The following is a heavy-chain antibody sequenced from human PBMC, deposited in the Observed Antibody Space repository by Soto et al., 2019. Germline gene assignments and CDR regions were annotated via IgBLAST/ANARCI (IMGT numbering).Heavy chain of an antibody. D-gene: IGHD3-22*01. V-gene: IGHV1-69*01. Sequence: QVQLVQSGAEVKKPGSSVKVSCKASGGTFSSYAISWVRQAPGQGLEWMGGIIPIFGTANYAQKFQGRVTITADESTSTDYMELSSLRSEDTAVYYCARAGKYYYDSSGYYIDYWGQGTLVTVSS. J-gene: IGHJ4*02. CDR1: GGTFSSYA. CDR3: ARAGKYYYDSSGYYIDY. CDR2: IIPIFGTA.